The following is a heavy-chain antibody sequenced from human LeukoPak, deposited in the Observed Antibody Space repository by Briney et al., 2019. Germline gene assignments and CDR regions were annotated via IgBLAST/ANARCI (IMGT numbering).Heavy chain of an antibody. V-gene: IGHV4-34*01. CDR3: ARSGGDY. J-gene: IGHJ4*02. D-gene: IGHD3-10*01. CDR1: GGSFRGYY. CDR2: INHSGST. Sequence: PAESLSLTFVGYGGSFRGYYWSWIRQPPGKGLEWIGEINHSGSTNYNPSLKSRVTISVDTSKNQFSLKLSSVTAADTAVYYCARSGGDYWGQGTLVTVSS.